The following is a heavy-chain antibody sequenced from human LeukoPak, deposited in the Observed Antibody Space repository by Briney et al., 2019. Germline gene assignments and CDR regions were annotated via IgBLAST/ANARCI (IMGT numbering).Heavy chain of an antibody. CDR2: MNPNSGNT. Sequence: GASVKVSCKASGYTFTTCDINWVRQATGQGLEWMGWMNPNSGNTGYAQSFQGRVTMTRDTSISTAYMELSNLRSEDTAIYYCTRGSSGRRDYWGQGTLATVSS. CDR1: GYTFTTCD. D-gene: IGHD6-19*01. CDR3: TRGSSGRRDY. V-gene: IGHV1-8*01. J-gene: IGHJ4*02.